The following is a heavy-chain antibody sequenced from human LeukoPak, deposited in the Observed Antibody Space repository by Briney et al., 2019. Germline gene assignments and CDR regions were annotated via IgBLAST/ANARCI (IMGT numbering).Heavy chain of an antibody. CDR1: GYYFTDYW. CDR3: ARHSGSSTSGLDY. J-gene: IGHJ4*02. CDR2: IYPGDSDT. Sequence: GESLKISCKASGYYFTDYWIGWVRQMPGKGLEWLGIIYPGDSDTRYSPSFQGHVTISADQSITTAYLQWSSLQASDTAMYYCARHSGSSTSGLDYWGQGTLVTVSS. D-gene: IGHD2-2*01. V-gene: IGHV5-51*01.